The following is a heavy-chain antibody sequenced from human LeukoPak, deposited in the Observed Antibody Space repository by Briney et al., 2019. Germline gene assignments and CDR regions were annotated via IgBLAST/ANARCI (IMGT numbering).Heavy chain of an antibody. D-gene: IGHD5-18*01. J-gene: IGHJ6*03. CDR2: VNWNGGST. CDR1: GFTFDDYG. V-gene: IGHV3-20*04. CDR3: ARVEGYSYGAYYYYYYYMDV. Sequence: PVGSLRLSCAASGFTFDDYGMSWVRQAPGKGLEWVSGVNWNGGSTGYADSVKGRFTISRGNAKNSLYLQMNSLRAEDTALYYCARVEGYSYGAYYYYYYYMDVWGKGTTVTVSS.